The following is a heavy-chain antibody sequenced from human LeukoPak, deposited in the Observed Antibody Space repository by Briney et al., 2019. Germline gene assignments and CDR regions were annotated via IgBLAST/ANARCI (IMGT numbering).Heavy chain of an antibody. CDR1: GFTFSSYA. J-gene: IGHJ6*02. CDR2: INGGGVNT. CDR3: ARRSRYCSSTSCYRSVDTAMVNYYYYGMDV. V-gene: IGHV3-23*01. D-gene: IGHD2-2*02. Sequence: GGSLRLSCAASGFTFSSYAMSWVRQAPGKGLEWVSTINGGGVNTHYADSVGGRFTISRDNSKNTLYLQMNSLRAEDTAVYYCARRSRYCSSTSCYRSVDTAMVNYYYYGMDVWGQGTTVTVSS.